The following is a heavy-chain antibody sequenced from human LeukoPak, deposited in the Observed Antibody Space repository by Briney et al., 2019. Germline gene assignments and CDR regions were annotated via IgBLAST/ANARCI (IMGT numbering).Heavy chain of an antibody. J-gene: IGHJ4*02. CDR3: ASKMATIPY. V-gene: IGHV4-34*01. CDR2: VNHSGST. CDR1: GGSFSGYY. Sequence: SETLSLTCAVYGGSFSGYYWSWIRQPPGKGLEWIGEVNHSGSTNYNPSLKSRVTISVDTSKNQFSLKLSSVTAADTAVYYCASKMATIPYWGQGTLVTVPS. D-gene: IGHD5-24*01.